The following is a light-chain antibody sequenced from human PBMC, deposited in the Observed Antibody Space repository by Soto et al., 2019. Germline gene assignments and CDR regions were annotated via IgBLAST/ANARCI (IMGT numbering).Light chain of an antibody. CDR1: NSDVGEDKY. Sequence: QSALTQPRSVSGSPGQSVTISCTGTNSDVGEDKYVSWYQQHPGKAPKLMIYDVDKRPSGDPDRFSGSKSGNTASLTISGLQAEDEADYYCCSYAGRYTLLFGGGTKVTVL. CDR2: DVD. V-gene: IGLV2-11*01. CDR3: CSYAGRYTLL. J-gene: IGLJ2*01.